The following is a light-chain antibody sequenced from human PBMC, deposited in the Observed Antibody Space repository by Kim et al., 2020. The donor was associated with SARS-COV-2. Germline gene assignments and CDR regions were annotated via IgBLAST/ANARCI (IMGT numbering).Light chain of an antibody. CDR1: QGIGNW. V-gene: IGKV1-12*01. J-gene: IGKJ3*01. Sequence: DVQMTQSPSSVSASVGDSVTIICRASQGIGNWLAWYQQKPGKAPNLLISLATRLQSGVPSRFSGSGSGTYFTLTISSLQPEDFATYFCQQGNSFPYTFGPGTKVDIK. CDR2: LAT. CDR3: QQGNSFPYT.